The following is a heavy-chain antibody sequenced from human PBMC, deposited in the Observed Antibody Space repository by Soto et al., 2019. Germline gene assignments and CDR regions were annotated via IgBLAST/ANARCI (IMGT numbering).Heavy chain of an antibody. V-gene: IGHV1-24*01. J-gene: IGHJ6*02. CDR3: ATAADYYYGMDV. Sequence: ASVKVSCKVSGYTLTELSMHWVRQAPGKGLEWMGGFDPEDGETIYAQKFQGRVTMTEDTSTDTAYMELSSLRSEDTAVYYCATAADYYYGMDVWGQGTTVTVSS. D-gene: IGHD6-25*01. CDR2: FDPEDGET. CDR1: GYTLTELS.